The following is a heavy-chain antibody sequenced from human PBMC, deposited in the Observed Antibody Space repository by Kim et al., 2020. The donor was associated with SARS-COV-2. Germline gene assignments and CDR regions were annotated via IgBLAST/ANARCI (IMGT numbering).Heavy chain of an antibody. D-gene: IGHD6-13*01. J-gene: IGHJ6*02. Sequence: GGSLRLSCTASGFTFGDYAMSWFRQAPGKGLEWVGFIRSKAYGGTTEYAASVKGRFTISRDDSKSIAYLQMNSLKTEDTAVYYCTRVTSRGGPGRSWRRYYYCYGMDVWGQWTTVTVSS. CDR2: IRSKAYGGTT. CDR3: TRVTSRGGPGRSWRRYYYCYGMDV. CDR1: GFTFGDYA. V-gene: IGHV3-49*03.